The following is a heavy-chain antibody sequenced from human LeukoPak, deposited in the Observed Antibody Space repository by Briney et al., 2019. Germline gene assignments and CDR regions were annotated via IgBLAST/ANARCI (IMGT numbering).Heavy chain of an antibody. CDR1: GGSVTTYY. V-gene: IGHV4-59*08. CDR2: IYNSGST. J-gene: IGHJ5*02. D-gene: IGHD1-26*01. CDR3: ARHAIYSGDYSFWFDP. Sequence: SETLSLTCTVSGGSVTTYYWSWIRQPPGKGLEWIAYIYNSGSTNYNPSLKSRVTISVDTPKNQVSLRLSSVTAADTAVYYCARHAIYSGDYSFWFDPWGLRIRITVSS.